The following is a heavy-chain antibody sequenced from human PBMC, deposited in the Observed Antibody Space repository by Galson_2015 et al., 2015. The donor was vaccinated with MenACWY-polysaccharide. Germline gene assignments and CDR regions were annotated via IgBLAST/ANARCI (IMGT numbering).Heavy chain of an antibody. D-gene: IGHD2-15*01. V-gene: IGHV1-3*01. CDR1: GYTFSSYA. Sequence: SVKVSCKASGYTFSSYAMHWVRQAPGQRLEWMGRINAGNGNTKYSQKFQGRVTITRDTSASTAYMELSSLRSEDTAVYYCARDTPGYCSGGSCEDLDYWGQGTLVTVSS. J-gene: IGHJ4*02. CDR3: ARDTPGYCSGGSCEDLDY. CDR2: INAGNGNT.